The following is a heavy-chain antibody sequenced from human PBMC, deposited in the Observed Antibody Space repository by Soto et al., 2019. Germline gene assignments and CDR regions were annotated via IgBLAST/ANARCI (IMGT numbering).Heavy chain of an antibody. D-gene: IGHD3-9*01. Sequence: SETLSLTCTVSGGSISSYYWSWIRQPPGKGLEWIGYIYYSGSTNYNPSLKSRVTISVDTSKNQFSLKLSSVTAADTAVYYCARHPRFDFVSDFDYWGQGTLVTVSS. V-gene: IGHV4-59*08. CDR3: ARHPRFDFVSDFDY. J-gene: IGHJ4*02. CDR1: GGSISSYY. CDR2: IYYSGST.